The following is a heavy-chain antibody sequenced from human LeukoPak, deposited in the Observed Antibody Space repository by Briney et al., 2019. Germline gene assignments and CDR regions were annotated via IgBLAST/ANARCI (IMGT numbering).Heavy chain of an antibody. CDR2: IYPGDYDT. J-gene: IGHJ4*02. V-gene: IGHV5-51*01. Sequence: GESLKISCKGSGYSFTTYWIGWVRQMPGKGLGWMGIIYPGDYDTRYSPSFQGQVTTSADKSINTAYLQWNSLKASDTAMYYCARREYCSDTTCSACLDYWGQGTMVTVSS. D-gene: IGHD2-2*01. CDR1: GYSFTTYW. CDR3: ARREYCSDTTCSACLDY.